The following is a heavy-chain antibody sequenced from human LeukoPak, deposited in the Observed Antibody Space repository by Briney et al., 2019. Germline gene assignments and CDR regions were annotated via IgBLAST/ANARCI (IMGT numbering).Heavy chain of an antibody. CDR1: GFTFSSYA. CDR3: ARDGAYFDRAFDI. Sequence: GGSLRLSCAASGFTFSSYAMHWVRQAPGKGLEYVSAISSNGGSTYYANSVKGRFTISRDNSKNTLYLQMGSLRAEDMAVYYCARDGAYFDRAFDIWGQGTMVTVSS. D-gene: IGHD2-8*01. V-gene: IGHV3-64*01. J-gene: IGHJ3*02. CDR2: ISSNGGST.